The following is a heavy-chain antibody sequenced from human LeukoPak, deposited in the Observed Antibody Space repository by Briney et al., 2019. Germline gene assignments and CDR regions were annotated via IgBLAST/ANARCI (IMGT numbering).Heavy chain of an antibody. D-gene: IGHD3-3*01. CDR2: INTDGTTT. J-gene: IGHJ6*02. CDR3: AREATIFYDMDV. V-gene: IGHV3-74*01. CDR1: GFNFSDHW. Sequence: GGPLRLSCAASGFNFSDHWMHWVRQVPGKGLVWVSRINTDGTTTKYAGSVKGRFTISRDNAKNTVYLQMNSLRDEDAAVYYCAREATIFYDMDVWGQGTTVTVS.